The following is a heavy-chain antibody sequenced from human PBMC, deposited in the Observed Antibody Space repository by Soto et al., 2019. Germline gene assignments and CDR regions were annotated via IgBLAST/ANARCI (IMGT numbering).Heavy chain of an antibody. CDR2: INHSGST. D-gene: IGHD5-18*01. V-gene: IGHV4-34*01. J-gene: IGHJ4*02. CDR3: ARFPRGYSYGHFDY. CDR1: GGSFSGYY. Sequence: SETLSLTCAVYGGSFSGYYWSWIRQPPGKGLEWIGEINHSGSTNYNPSLKSRVTISVDTSKNQFSLKLSSVTAADTAVYYCARFPRGYSYGHFDYWGQGTLVTVSS.